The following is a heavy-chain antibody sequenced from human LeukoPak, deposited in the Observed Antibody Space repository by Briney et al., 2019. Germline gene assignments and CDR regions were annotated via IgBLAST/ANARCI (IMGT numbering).Heavy chain of an antibody. Sequence: PSQTLSLTCTVSGGSISSGSYYWSWIRQPAGKGLEWIGRIYTSGSTNYNPSFKSRVTISVDTSKNQFSLKLSSVTAADTAVYYCARVGYCSSTSCYNMDVWGKGTTVTVSS. J-gene: IGHJ6*03. CDR3: ARVGYCSSTSCYNMDV. CDR2: IYTSGST. V-gene: IGHV4-61*02. CDR1: GGSISSGSYY. D-gene: IGHD2-2*02.